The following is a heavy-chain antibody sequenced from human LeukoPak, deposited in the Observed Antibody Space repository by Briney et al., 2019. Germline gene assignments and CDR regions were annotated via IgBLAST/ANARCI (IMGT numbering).Heavy chain of an antibody. D-gene: IGHD6-13*01. V-gene: IGHV3-15*01. CDR2: IRGKTDGETT. CDR1: GFSFDTFT. J-gene: IGHJ4*02. CDR3: ILAAAGPAY. Sequence: GGSLRLSCAASGFSFDTFTMHWVRQAPGKGLEWVGRIRGKTDGETTDYAAPVQGRFTISRDDSKDTLYLQMNSLKTEDTAVYYCILAAAGPAYWGQGTLVTVSS.